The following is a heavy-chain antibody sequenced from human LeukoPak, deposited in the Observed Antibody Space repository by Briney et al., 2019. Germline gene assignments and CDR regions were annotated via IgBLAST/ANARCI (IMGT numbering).Heavy chain of an antibody. D-gene: IGHD1-1*01. CDR2: IYYSGST. Sequence: PSETLSLTCTVSGGSIRSSKYYWGCIRQPPGKGLEWGGSIYYSGSTYYNPTIKSRVTISVDTSKNQFSLKLSSVPAANTAIYYCATGTGHYYYYYYMDVWGKGTTVTVSS. V-gene: IGHV4-39*01. CDR1: GGSIRSSKYY. J-gene: IGHJ6*03. CDR3: ATGTGHYYYYYYMDV.